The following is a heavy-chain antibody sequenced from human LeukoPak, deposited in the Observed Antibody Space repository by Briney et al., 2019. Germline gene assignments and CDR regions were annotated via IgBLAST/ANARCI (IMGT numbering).Heavy chain of an antibody. Sequence: GGSLRLSCAASGFTFSSYGMNWVRQAPGKGLEWVSSISSSSSYIYYADSVKGRFTISRDNAKNSLYLQMNSLRAEDTAVYYCARAKNSHWGWGNAFDIWGQGTMVTVSS. V-gene: IGHV3-21*01. CDR3: ARAKNSHWGWGNAFDI. CDR1: GFTFSSYG. D-gene: IGHD7-27*01. J-gene: IGHJ3*02. CDR2: ISSSSSYI.